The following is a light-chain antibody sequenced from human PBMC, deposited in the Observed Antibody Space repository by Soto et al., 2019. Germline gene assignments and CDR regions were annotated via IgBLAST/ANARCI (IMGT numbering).Light chain of an antibody. CDR3: QQYGSSPPT. CDR1: QSVSSN. Sequence: EIVMTQSPATLSVSPGERATLSCRASQSVSSNLAWYQQKPGQAPRLLIYGVSSRATGIPDRFSGSGSGTDFTLTISRLEPEDFAVYYCQQYGSSPPTFGQGTRWIS. CDR2: GVS. J-gene: IGKJ1*01. V-gene: IGKV3-20*01.